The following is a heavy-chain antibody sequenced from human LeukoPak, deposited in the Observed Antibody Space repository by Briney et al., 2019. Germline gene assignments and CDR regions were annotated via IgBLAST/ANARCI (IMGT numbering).Heavy chain of an antibody. D-gene: IGHD3-10*01. CDR2: IYHSGST. V-gene: IGHV4-38-2*02. CDR1: GYSISSGYY. J-gene: IGHJ4*02. CDR3: AGGLGEWLPDN. Sequence: PSETLSLTCTVSGYSISSGYYWGWIRQPPGKGLEWIGSIYHSGSTYYNPSLKSRVTISVDTSKNQFSLKLSSVSAADTAVYYCAGGLGEWLPDNWGQGTLVTVSS.